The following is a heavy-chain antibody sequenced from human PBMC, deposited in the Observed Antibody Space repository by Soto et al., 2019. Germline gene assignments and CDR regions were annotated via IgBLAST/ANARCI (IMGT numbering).Heavy chain of an antibody. Sequence: GGSLRLSCAASGFTFSSYAMHWVRQAPGKGLEYVSAISSNGGSTYYANSVKGRFTISRDNSKNTLYLQMGSLRAEDMAVYYCARRDGYNFAYWGQGTLVTVSS. V-gene: IGHV3-64*01. CDR3: ARRDGYNFAY. CDR1: GFTFSSYA. D-gene: IGHD5-12*01. J-gene: IGHJ4*02. CDR2: ISSNGGST.